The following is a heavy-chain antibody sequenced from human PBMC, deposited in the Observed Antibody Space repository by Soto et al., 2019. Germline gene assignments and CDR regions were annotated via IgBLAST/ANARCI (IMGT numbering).Heavy chain of an antibody. Sequence: QVQLVQSGAEVKKPGSAVKVSCKASGGTFRNYAISWVRQAPGQGLECMGGIIPSLATADYAQKFQGRVTITADESTTTGYMGLSSLTSEDTAVYYCARVEAGAHYQVYYGMDVWGQGTTVTVSS. CDR2: IIPSLATA. V-gene: IGHV1-69*11. CDR1: GGTFRNYA. CDR3: ARVEAGAHYQVYYGMDV. J-gene: IGHJ6*02. D-gene: IGHD6-19*01.